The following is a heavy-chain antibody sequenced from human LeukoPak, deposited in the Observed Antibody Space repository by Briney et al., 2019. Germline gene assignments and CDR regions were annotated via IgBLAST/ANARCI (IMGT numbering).Heavy chain of an antibody. CDR1: GFTFSSYG. Sequence: GGSLRLSCAASGFTFSSYGMHWVRQAPGKGLEWVAVISYDGSNKYYADSVKGRLTISRDNSKNTLYLQMDSLRAEDTALYYCAKGRGSDRDGYNFSGFRSAMPFPDYWSQGTLVTVSS. CDR3: AKGRGSDRDGYNFSGFRSAMPFPDY. CDR2: ISYDGSNK. J-gene: IGHJ4*02. V-gene: IGHV3-30*18. D-gene: IGHD5-24*01.